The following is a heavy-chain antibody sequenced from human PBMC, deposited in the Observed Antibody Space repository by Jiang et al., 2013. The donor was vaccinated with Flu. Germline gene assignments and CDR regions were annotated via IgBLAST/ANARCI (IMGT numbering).Heavy chain of an antibody. Sequence: KPTQTLTLTCTFSGFSLSTSGMCVSWIRQPPGKALEWLARIDWDDDKYYSTSLKTRLTISKDTSKNQVVLTMTNMDPVDTATYYCARTIQLWARGEYYYGMDVWGQGTTVTVSS. CDR1: GFSLSTSGMC. CDR2: IDWDDDK. V-gene: IGHV2-70*11. CDR3: ARTIQLWARGEYYYGMDV. J-gene: IGHJ6*02. D-gene: IGHD5-18*01.